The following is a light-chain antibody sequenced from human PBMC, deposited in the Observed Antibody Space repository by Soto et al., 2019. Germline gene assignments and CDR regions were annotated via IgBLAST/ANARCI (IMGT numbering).Light chain of an antibody. CDR3: CSYAGSSTLL. CDR2: EGS. Sequence: QSVLTQPASVSGSPGQSITISCTGTSSDVGSYNLVSWYQQHPGKAPQLMIYEGSKRPSGVSNRFSGSKSGNTASLTISGLQAEDEADYYCCSYAGSSTLLFGTGTKLTVL. J-gene: IGLJ1*01. V-gene: IGLV2-23*01. CDR1: SSDVGSYNL.